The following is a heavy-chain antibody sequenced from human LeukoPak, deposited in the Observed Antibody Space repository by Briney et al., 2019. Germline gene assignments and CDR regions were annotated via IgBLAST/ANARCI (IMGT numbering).Heavy chain of an antibody. CDR2: ISYDGSNK. D-gene: IGHD1-26*01. CDR3: AKLYSGTHIREY. J-gene: IGHJ4*02. CDR1: GFTFSSYG. V-gene: IGHV3-30*18. Sequence: GGSLRLSCAASGFTFSSYGMHWVRQAPGKGLEWVAVISYDGSNKYYADSVKGRFTISRDNSKNTLYLQMNSLRAEDTAVYYCAKLYSGTHIREYWGQGTLVTVSS.